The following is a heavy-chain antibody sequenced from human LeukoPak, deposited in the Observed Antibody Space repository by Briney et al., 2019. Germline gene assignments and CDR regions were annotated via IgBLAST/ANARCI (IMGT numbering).Heavy chain of an antibody. CDR2: IFYGGTT. CDR1: GGFISSYY. D-gene: IGHD6-13*01. J-gene: IGHJ2*01. CDR3: AKDPYSSSWGGHFDL. Sequence: SETLSLTCTVSGGFISSYYWSWIRQPPGKGLEWIGYIFYGGTTQYNPSLKSRVTMSIDTSKSQFSLKLNSVTAADTAVYYCAKDPYSSSWGGHFDLWGRGTLVTVSS. V-gene: IGHV4-59*01.